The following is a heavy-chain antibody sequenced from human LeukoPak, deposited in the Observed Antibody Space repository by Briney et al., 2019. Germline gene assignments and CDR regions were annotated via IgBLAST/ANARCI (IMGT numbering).Heavy chain of an antibody. CDR1: GYTFTGYY. J-gene: IGHJ4*02. CDR3: AREAVVVPAAYFDY. D-gene: IGHD2-2*01. V-gene: IGHV1-2*02. Sequence: GASVKVSCKASGYTFTGYYMHWVRQAPGQGLEWMGWINPNSGGTNYAQKFQGRVTMTRDTSTSTAYMELSRLRSDDTAVYYCAREAVVVPAAYFDYWGQGTLVTVSS. CDR2: INPNSGGT.